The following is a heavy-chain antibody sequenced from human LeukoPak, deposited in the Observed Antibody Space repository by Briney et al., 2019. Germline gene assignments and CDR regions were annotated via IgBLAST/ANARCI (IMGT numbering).Heavy chain of an antibody. V-gene: IGHV4-34*01. CDR2: INHFGST. J-gene: IGHJ4*02. CDR1: GGSSSGDY. CDR3: ARGYRAPQTFYSYHYFDS. D-gene: IGHD5-18*01. Sequence: SSETLSLTCVDNGGSSSGDYWSWIRQPPGKRLKWIGEINHFGSTNYNPSLKSRVTISGDTSKNQFSLKVNSVTAADTAVYYCARGYRAPQTFYSYHYFDSWAQGILVTVSS.